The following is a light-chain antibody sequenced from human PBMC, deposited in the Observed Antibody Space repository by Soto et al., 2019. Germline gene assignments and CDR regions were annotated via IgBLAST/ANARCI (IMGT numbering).Light chain of an antibody. V-gene: IGLV4-69*01. CDR2: VNSDGSH. CDR3: QTWGTDVV. CDR1: SGHNTYA. Sequence: QSVLTQSPSASASLGASVKLTCTLISGHNTYAIAWHQQQPEKGPRYLMKVNSDGSHIKGDGTPDRFSGSSSGAERYLTISSLQSEDEADYYCQTWGTDVVFGGGTKLTV. J-gene: IGLJ2*01.